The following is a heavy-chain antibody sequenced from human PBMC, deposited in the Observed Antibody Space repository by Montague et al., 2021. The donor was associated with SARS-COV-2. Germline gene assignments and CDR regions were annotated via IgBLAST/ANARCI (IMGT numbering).Heavy chain of an antibody. J-gene: IGHJ6*02. D-gene: IGHD5-24*01. CDR3: ARRGYSYHYYGMDV. CDR1: GGSFSGYF. Sequence: SETLSLTCAVYGGSFSGYFWSWIRQPPGKGLEWIGEINNSGSTNYNPSLKSRVTISVDTSKNQFSLKLSSVTAADTAVYYCARRGYSYHYYGMDVWGQGTTVTVSS. CDR2: INNSGST. V-gene: IGHV4-34*01.